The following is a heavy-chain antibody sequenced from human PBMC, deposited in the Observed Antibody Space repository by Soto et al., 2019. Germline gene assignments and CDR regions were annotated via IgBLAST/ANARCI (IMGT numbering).Heavy chain of an antibody. CDR2: INPSGGYT. D-gene: IGHD3-3*01. CDR1: GYTFSSYY. Sequence: GASVKVSCKASGYTFSSYYMNWVRQAPGQGLEWLGIINPSGGYTTYAQRFLGSVTRTGATPRSTVHMGRGSLRFEDRAVYYGGKKITILGGVKDSANWSAPGGQGTLVTVPS. J-gene: IGHJ5*02. CDR3: GKKITILGGVKDSANWSAP. V-gene: IGHV1-46*01.